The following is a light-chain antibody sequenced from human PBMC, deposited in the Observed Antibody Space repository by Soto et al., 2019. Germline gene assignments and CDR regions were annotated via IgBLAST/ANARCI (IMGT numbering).Light chain of an antibody. CDR1: SGDVGAYDY. CDR3: CSYAGDGGWV. V-gene: IGLV2-11*01. J-gene: IGLJ3*02. CDR2: AVT. Sequence: QSALTQPRSVSRSPGQSVTISCTGTSGDVGAYDYVSWYQQHPGKAPKLLIYAVTKRPSGVPDRFSGSRSGYTASLTISGLQADDEADYYCCSYAGDGGWVFGGGTKLTVL.